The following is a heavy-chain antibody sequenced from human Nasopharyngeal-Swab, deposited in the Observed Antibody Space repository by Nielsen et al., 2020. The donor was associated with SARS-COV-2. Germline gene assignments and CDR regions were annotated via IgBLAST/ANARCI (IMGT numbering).Heavy chain of an antibody. D-gene: IGHD1-7*01. CDR3: ARNFKHYYYYGMDV. CDR2: IYYSGST. CDR1: GGSISSYY. Sequence: LTCTVTGGSISSYYWSWLRQPPGKGLEWIGYIYYSGSTNYNPSLKRRVTISVDTSKNQFSLKLSSVTAADTAVYYCARNFKHYYYYGMDVWGQGTTVTVSS. V-gene: IGHV4-59*01. J-gene: IGHJ6*02.